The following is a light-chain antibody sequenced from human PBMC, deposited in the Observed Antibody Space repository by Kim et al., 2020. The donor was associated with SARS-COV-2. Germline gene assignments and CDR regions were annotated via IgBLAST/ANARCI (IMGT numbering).Light chain of an antibody. CDR1: QSISVW. J-gene: IGKJ1*01. V-gene: IGKV1-5*01. Sequence: DIRMTQSPSTLSASVGDRVTITCRASQSISVWLAWYQQKPGKAPSLLIYDASILESGVPSRFSGSGSGTEFTLTISGLQPDDFATYYCQEYKSNLWTFGQGTKVDIK. CDR2: DAS. CDR3: QEYKSNLWT.